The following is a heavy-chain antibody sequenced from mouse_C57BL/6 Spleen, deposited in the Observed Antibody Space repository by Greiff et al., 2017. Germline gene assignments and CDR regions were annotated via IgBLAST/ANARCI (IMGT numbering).Heavy chain of an antibody. D-gene: IGHD2-3*01. V-gene: IGHV1-80*01. J-gene: IGHJ4*01. CDR1: GYAFSSYW. CDR3: ASRCEGYSYYAMDY. Sequence: QVQLQQSGAELAKPGASVKISCKASGYAFSSYWMNWVKQRPGKGLGWIGQIYPGDGETNYNGLFKGKATLTADKSSSTGYMQLSSLTSKDSAVYICASRCEGYSYYAMDYWGQGTSVTVSS. CDR2: IYPGDGET.